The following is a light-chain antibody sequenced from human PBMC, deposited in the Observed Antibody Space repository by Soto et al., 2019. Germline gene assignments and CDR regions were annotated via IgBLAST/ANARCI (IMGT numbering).Light chain of an antibody. V-gene: IGKV3-20*01. CDR2: GAS. J-gene: IGKJ1*01. Sequence: EIVLTQSPGTLSLSPGERATLSCRASQSVSSSYLAWYQQKPGHAPRLLIYGASSRATGIPDRFSGSGSGTDFTLTISRLEPEDFAVYYCQQYGSSPLTFGQVTMVEIK. CDR1: QSVSSSY. CDR3: QQYGSSPLT.